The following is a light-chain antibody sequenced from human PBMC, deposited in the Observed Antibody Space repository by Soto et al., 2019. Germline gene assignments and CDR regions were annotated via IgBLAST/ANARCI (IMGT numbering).Light chain of an antibody. CDR2: AAS. CDR1: QDITIW. J-gene: IGKJ1*01. CDR3: QQANTFPWT. Sequence: DIQMTQSPSSVSASVGDRVTITCRASQDITIWLAWYQQKPGKAAKLLISAASDLQSGVPSRFSGSGSGTDFTLTISSLRPEDFATYYCQQANTFPWTFGQGTKVEI. V-gene: IGKV1-12*01.